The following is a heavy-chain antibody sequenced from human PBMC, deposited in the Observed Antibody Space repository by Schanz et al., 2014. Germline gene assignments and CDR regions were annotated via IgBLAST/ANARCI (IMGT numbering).Heavy chain of an antibody. CDR3: ARIGGSVFDY. V-gene: IGHV3-48*04. CDR2: IGNGGVTI. Sequence: EVQLLESGGGLVQPGGSLRLSCLASGFAFSSYSMNWVRQAPGRGLEWVSYIGNGGVTIYYADSVKGRFTISRDNSKNSLYLQMNSLRAEDTAVYYCARIGGSVFDYWAQGTLVTVSS. D-gene: IGHD3-10*01. CDR1: GFAFSSYS. J-gene: IGHJ4*02.